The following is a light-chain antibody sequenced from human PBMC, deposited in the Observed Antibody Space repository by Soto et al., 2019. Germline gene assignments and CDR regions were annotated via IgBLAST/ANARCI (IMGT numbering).Light chain of an antibody. Sequence: EVVLTQSPGTLSLSPGERATLSCRASQSVSNNYFAWYQQKPGPAPRLLIFGSSDRATGIPDRFSGSGSGTDFTLTISRLEPEDFAVYYCQQYGSSHPYTFGQGTKLEIK. V-gene: IGKV3-20*01. CDR3: QQYGSSHPYT. CDR1: QSVSNNY. CDR2: GSS. J-gene: IGKJ2*01.